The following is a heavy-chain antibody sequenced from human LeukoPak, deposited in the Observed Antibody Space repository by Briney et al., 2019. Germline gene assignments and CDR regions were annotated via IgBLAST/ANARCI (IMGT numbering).Heavy chain of an antibody. CDR3: ARSNYVWGSYRPRQSDAFDI. V-gene: IGHV4-34*01. Sequence: PSETLSLTCGVYGGSFSAYYWSWIRQPPGKGLEWIGEIYHSGSTNYNPSLKSRVTISVDTSKNQFSLKLSSVTAADTAVYYCARSNYVWGSYRPRQSDAFDIWGQGTMVTVSS. D-gene: IGHD3-16*02. CDR1: GGSFSAYY. J-gene: IGHJ3*02. CDR2: IYHSGST.